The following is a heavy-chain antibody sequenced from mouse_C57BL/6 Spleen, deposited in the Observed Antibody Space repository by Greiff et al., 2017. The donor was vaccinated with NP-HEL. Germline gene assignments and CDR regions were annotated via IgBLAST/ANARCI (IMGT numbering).Heavy chain of an antibody. D-gene: IGHD1-1*01. CDR3: ARRIYYGSLWYFDV. Sequence: EVQLQQSGPELVKPGASVKISCKASGYTFTDYYMNWVKQSHGKSLEWIGDINPNNGGTSYNQKFKGKATLTVDKSSSTAYMELRSLTSEDSAVYYCARRIYYGSLWYFDVWGTGTTVTVSS. CDR2: INPNNGGT. CDR1: GYTFTDYY. V-gene: IGHV1-26*01. J-gene: IGHJ1*03.